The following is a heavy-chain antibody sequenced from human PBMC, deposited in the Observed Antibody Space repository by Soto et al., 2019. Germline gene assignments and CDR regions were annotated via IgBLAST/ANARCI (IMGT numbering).Heavy chain of an antibody. V-gene: IGHV1-18*01. J-gene: IGHJ6*02. CDR2: ISPYNDYT. CDR3: AQGGYYDNVWKKLNYYGLDV. Sequence: ASVKVSCKASGYTFIRYGITWVRQAPGQGLEWVGWISPYNDYTEYAQKFHGRVTMTTDTSTKTVNMALRGLRSDDTAVYYCAQGGYYDNVWKKLNYYGLDVWGQGTTVTVSS. D-gene: IGHD3-16*01. CDR1: GYTFIRYG.